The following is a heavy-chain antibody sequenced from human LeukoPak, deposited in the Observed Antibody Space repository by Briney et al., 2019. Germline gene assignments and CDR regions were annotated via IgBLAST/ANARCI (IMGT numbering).Heavy chain of an antibody. CDR1: GFTFSSYA. Sequence: AGGSLRLSCAASGFTFSSYAMSWVRQAPGKGLEWVSAISGSGGSTYYADSVKGRFTISRDNSKNTLYLQMNSLSADDTAMYYCANEIRPNDYWGQGTLVTVSS. D-gene: IGHD4-17*01. CDR3: ANEIRPNDY. J-gene: IGHJ4*02. V-gene: IGHV3-23*01. CDR2: ISGSGGST.